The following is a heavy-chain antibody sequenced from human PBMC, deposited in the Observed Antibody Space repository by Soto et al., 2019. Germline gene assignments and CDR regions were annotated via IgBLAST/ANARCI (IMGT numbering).Heavy chain of an antibody. V-gene: IGHV3-7*03. D-gene: IGHD5-18*01. CDR2: IKQDGSEK. CDR3: ARVLRGYSYGYVNWFDP. J-gene: IGHJ5*02. CDR1: GFTFSSYW. Sequence: GGSLRLSCAASGFTFSSYWMSWVRQAPGKGLEWVADIKQDGSEKYYVDSVKGRFTISRDNAKNSLYLQMNSLRAEDTAVYYCARVLRGYSYGYVNWFDPWGQGTLVTVSS.